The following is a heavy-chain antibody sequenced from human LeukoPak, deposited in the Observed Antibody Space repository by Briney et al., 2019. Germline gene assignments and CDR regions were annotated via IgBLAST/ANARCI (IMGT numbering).Heavy chain of an antibody. CDR2: ISYDGSNK. CDR1: GFTFSSYG. J-gene: IGHJ4*02. Sequence: PGGSLRLSCAASGFTFSSYGMHWVRQAPGKGLEGGAVISYDGSNKYYADSVKGRFTISRDNSKNTLYLQMNSLRAEDTAVYYCAKGLDCSSTSCLNSYWGQGTLVTVSS. CDR3: AKGLDCSSTSCLNSY. D-gene: IGHD2-2*01. V-gene: IGHV3-30*18.